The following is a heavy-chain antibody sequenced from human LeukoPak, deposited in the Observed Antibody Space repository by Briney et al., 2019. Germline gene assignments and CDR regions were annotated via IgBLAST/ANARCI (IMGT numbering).Heavy chain of an antibody. J-gene: IGHJ6*03. CDR2: ISYDGSNK. CDR3: ARGGEHGDPLDYYYHMDV. Sequence: PGGSLRLSCAASGFTFSSYAMHWVRQAPGKGLEGVAVISYDGSNKYYADSVKGRFNISRDNSKNTLYLQMNSLRAEDTAVYYCARGGEHGDPLDYYYHMDVWGKGTTVTISS. D-gene: IGHD4-17*01. CDR1: GFTFSSYA. V-gene: IGHV3-30*04.